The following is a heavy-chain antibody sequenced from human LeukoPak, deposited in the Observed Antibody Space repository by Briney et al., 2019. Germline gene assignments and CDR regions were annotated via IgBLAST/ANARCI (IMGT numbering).Heavy chain of an antibody. J-gene: IGHJ3*01. V-gene: IGHV3-74*01. Sequence: GGSLRLSCTASGFTFSSYWMHWVRQVPGKGLVWVSRINDAGSDATYADSVKGRFTISRDNAENTLYLQINGLRVEDTAIYYCARIPVGGNRAFDVWGQGTMVTVSS. CDR2: INDAGSDA. D-gene: IGHD2-8*02. CDR3: ARIPVGGNRAFDV. CDR1: GFTFSSYW.